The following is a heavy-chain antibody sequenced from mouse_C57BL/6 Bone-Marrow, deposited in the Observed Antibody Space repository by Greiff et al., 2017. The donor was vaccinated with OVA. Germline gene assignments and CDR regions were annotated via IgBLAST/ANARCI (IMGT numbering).Heavy chain of an antibody. J-gene: IGHJ4*01. CDR2: IYPGDGDT. CDR3: AQEGFSYYGKGRYAMDY. V-gene: IGHV1-80*01. D-gene: IGHD1-1*02. Sequence: QVQLQQSGAELVKPGASVKISCKASGYAFSSYWMNWVKQRPGKGLEWIGQIYPGDGDTNYNGKFKGKATLTADKSSSTAYMQLSSLTSEDSAVYFCAQEGFSYYGKGRYAMDYWGQGTSVTVSS. CDR1: GYAFSSYW.